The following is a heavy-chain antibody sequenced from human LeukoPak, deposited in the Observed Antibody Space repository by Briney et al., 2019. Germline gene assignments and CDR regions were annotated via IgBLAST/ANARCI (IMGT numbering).Heavy chain of an antibody. Sequence: SETLSLTCTVSGGSISSSSYYWGWIRQPPGKGLEWIGSTYYSGSTYYNPSLKSRVTISVDTSKNQFSLKLSSVTAADTAVYYCASPYYYGMDVWGQGTTVTVSS. CDR1: GGSISSSSYY. J-gene: IGHJ6*02. CDR2: TYYSGST. V-gene: IGHV4-39*01. CDR3: ASPYYYGMDV.